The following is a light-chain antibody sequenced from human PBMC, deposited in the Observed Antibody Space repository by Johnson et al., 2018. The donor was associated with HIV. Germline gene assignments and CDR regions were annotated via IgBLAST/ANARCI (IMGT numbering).Light chain of an antibody. CDR3: EIWHSSLSAGGV. J-gene: IGLJ1*01. Sequence: QSVLTQPSSVSAAPGQKVTISCSGGGSNIGNTYVSWYQHLPGTAPKLLIYENNKRPSGIPDRFSGSKSATSATLGLTGLQPGDEADYSCEIWHSSLSAGGVFGTGTKVTVL. V-gene: IGLV1-51*02. CDR2: ENN. CDR1: GSNIGNTY.